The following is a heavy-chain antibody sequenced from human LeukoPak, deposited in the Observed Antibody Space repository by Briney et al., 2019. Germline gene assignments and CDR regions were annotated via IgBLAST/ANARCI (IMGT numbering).Heavy chain of an antibody. CDR2: IYTSGST. CDR3: ARTYSSYFDY. CDR1: GGSISSYY. Sequence: PSETLSLTCTVSGGSISSYYGSWIRQPPGKGLEWVGYIYTSGSTNYTPSLTSRVTISVDTSKNKFSPQLSSVTAADTAVYYCARTYSSYFDYWGQGTLVTVSS. J-gene: IGHJ4*02. D-gene: IGHD6-19*01. V-gene: IGHV4-59*01.